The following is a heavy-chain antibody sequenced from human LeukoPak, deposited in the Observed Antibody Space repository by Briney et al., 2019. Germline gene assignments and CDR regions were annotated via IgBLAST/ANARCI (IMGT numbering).Heavy chain of an antibody. J-gene: IGHJ4*02. D-gene: IGHD3-16*01. V-gene: IGHV3-7*02. CDR1: GFSFSSYW. CDR3: AVKWGSYFDY. CDR2: IKEDGSEK. Sequence: PGGSLRLSCAASGFSFSSYWMSWVRQAPGKGLEWVANIKEDGSEKYYVDSAKGRFTISRDNAKNSLYLQMNSLRAEDTAVYYCAVKWGSYFDYWGQGTLVTVSS.